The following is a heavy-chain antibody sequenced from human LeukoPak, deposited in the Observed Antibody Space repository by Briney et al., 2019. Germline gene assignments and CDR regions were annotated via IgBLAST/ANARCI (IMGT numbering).Heavy chain of an antibody. Sequence: SETLSLTCTVSGGSISSYYWSWIRQPPGKGLEWIGYIYYSGSTNYNPSLKSRVTISVDTSRNQFSLRLSSVTAADTAVYYCARFSVGADDYWGQGTLVTVSS. V-gene: IGHV4-59*08. J-gene: IGHJ4*02. CDR2: IYYSGST. CDR3: ARFSVGADDY. D-gene: IGHD1-26*01. CDR1: GGSISSYY.